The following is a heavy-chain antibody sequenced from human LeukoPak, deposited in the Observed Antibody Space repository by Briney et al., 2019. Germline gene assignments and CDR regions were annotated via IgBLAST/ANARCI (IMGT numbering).Heavy chain of an antibody. D-gene: IGHD1-1*01. CDR1: GFTVSSNE. CDR3: AKTGNPATGDY. V-gene: IGHV3-53*01. CDR2: IYSGGYT. Sequence: GGSLRLSCAASGFTVSSNEMSWVRQAPGKGLEWVSVIYSGGYTYYADSVKGRFTISRDNSKNTLFLQMNSLRAEDTAVYYCAKTGNPATGDYWGQGTLVTVSS. J-gene: IGHJ4*02.